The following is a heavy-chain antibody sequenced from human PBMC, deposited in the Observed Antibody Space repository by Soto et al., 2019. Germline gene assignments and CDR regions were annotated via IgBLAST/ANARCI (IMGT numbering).Heavy chain of an antibody. CDR1: GGTFTSYA. CDR2: VIPSFGTA. V-gene: IGHV1-69*06. Sequence: SSVKVSCKASGGTFTSYAISWVRQAPGQGLEWIGGVIPSFGTANYAQKFKGRVTITADKSTSTAYMELSSLRSEDTAVSYCARALYYGSGSYYYYYYGMDVWGQGTTVTVSS. CDR3: ARALYYGSGSYYYYYYGMDV. J-gene: IGHJ6*02. D-gene: IGHD3-10*01.